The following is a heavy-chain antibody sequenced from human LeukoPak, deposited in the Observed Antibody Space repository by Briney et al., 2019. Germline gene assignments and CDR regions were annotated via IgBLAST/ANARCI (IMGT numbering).Heavy chain of an antibody. CDR2: ISSSGSTI. CDR1: GFTFSSYE. CDR3: ARRAGAYTHPYDY. J-gene: IGHJ4*02. D-gene: IGHD3-16*01. Sequence: GGSLRLSCAASGFTFSSYEMNWVRQAPGKGLEWVSYISSSGSTIYYADSVKGRFTISRDNAKNSLYLQMNSLRAEDTAVYYCARRAGAYTHPYDYWGQGTLVTVSS. V-gene: IGHV3-48*03.